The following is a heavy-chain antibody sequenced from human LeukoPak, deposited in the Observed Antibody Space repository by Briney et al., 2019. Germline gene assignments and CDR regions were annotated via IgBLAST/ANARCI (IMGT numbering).Heavy chain of an antibody. V-gene: IGHV4-61*02. D-gene: IGHD3-3*01. Sequence: PSGTLSLTCTVSGGSISSGSYYWSWIRQPAGKGLEWIGRIYTSGSTNYNPSLKSRVTISVDTSKNQFSLKLSSVTAADTAVYYCARSSHDFWSGYSWFDPWGQGTLVTVSS. CDR3: ARSSHDFWSGYSWFDP. CDR2: IYTSGST. J-gene: IGHJ5*02. CDR1: GGSISSGSYY.